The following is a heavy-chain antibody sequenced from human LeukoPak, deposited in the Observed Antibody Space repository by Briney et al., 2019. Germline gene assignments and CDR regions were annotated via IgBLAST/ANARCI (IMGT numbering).Heavy chain of an antibody. J-gene: IGHJ6*02. CDR2: IYIEGST. CDR1: GFTLSSNY. Sequence: GGSLRLSCVASGFTLSSNYMCWGRQAPGRGLESVSHIYIEGSTYYTDSVTGRFTIARDNYKTTLYLQMNSMRAEDTTVYYCASRSSSGSYDLAPREYYYDNGMDVWGQGTTVTASS. V-gene: IGHV3-66*01. D-gene: IGHD3-10*01. CDR3: ASRSSSGSYDLAPREYYYDNGMDV.